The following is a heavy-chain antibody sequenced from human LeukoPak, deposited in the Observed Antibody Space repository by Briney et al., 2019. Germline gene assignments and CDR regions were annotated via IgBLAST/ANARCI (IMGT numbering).Heavy chain of an antibody. D-gene: IGHD3-10*01. CDR1: GFPFSNYG. V-gene: IGHV3-21*06. CDR3: ARGRSITLLRGVAMSDGFDM. J-gene: IGHJ3*02. CDR2: TDSSGKYI. Sequence: PGGSLRLSCAASGFPFSNYGMNWVRQAPGKGLEWVSFTDSSGKYIYYGDSVKGRFTISRDNAKNLLFLQMNGLRAEDTAVYYCARGRSITLLRGVAMSDGFDMWGQGAMVAVSS.